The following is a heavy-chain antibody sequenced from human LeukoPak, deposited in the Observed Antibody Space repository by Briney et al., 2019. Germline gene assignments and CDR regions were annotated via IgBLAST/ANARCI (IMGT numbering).Heavy chain of an antibody. CDR2: ISGSGGST. V-gene: IGHV3-23*01. Sequence: GGSLRLSCAASGFTFSSYAMSWVRQAPGKGLEWVSAISGSGGSTYYADSVKGRFTISRDNSKNTLYLQMNSLRAEDTAVYYCAKSGYSSSWPLAKYYFDYCGQGTLVTVSS. J-gene: IGHJ4*02. D-gene: IGHD6-13*01. CDR3: AKSGYSSSWPLAKYYFDY. CDR1: GFTFSSYA.